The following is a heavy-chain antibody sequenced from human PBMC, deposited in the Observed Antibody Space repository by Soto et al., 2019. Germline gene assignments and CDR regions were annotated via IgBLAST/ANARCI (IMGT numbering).Heavy chain of an antibody. D-gene: IGHD6-19*01. V-gene: IGHV3-23*01. J-gene: IGHJ4*02. CDR1: GFTFSSYA. CDR2: ISGSGGST. Sequence: EVQLLESGGGLVQPGGSLRLSCAASGFTFSSYAMSWVRQAPGKGLEWVSAISGSGGSTYYADSVKGRVTISRNNSKNTLYLQLNSLRAEDKAVYYCAKQQWLAPDYWGQGTLVTVSS. CDR3: AKQQWLAPDY.